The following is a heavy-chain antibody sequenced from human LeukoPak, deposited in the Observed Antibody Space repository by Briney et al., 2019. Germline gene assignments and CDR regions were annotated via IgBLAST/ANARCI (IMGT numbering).Heavy chain of an antibody. J-gene: IGHJ6*03. CDR2: ISSSSSTI. CDR3: ARFRWSPNNMDV. D-gene: IGHD3-3*01. Sequence: GGSLRLSCAASGFTFSSYSMNWVRQAPGKGLEWVSYISSSSSTIYYADSVKGRFTISRDNAKNSLYLQMNSLRSEDTAVYYCARFRWSPNNMDVWGKGTTVTVSS. V-gene: IGHV3-48*01. CDR1: GFTFSSYS.